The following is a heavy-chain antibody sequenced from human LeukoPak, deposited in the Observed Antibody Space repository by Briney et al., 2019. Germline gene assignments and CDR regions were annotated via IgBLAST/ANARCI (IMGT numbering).Heavy chain of an antibody. Sequence: RPSETLSLTCTVSGGSISSSSYYWGWIRQPPGKGLEWIGSIYYSGSTYYNPSLKSRVTISVDTSKNQFSLKLSSVTAADTAVYYCARAGDIVVVPARGWFDPWGQGTLVTVSS. D-gene: IGHD2-2*01. CDR1: GGSISSSSYY. J-gene: IGHJ5*02. CDR2: IYYSGST. V-gene: IGHV4-39*07. CDR3: ARAGDIVVVPARGWFDP.